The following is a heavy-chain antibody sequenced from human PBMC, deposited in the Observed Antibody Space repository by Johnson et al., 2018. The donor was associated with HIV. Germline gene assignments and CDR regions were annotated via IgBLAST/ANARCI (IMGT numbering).Heavy chain of an antibody. V-gene: IGHV3-9*01. CDR1: GFTFSSYA. Sequence: VQLVESGGGLVQPGGSLRLSCAASGFTFSSYAMHWVRQAPGKGLEWVSGISWNSGSIGYADSVKGRFTISRDNAKNSLYLQMNSLRAEDTAVYYCAAVDTVMVTGAFDIWGQGTMVTVSS. CDR3: AAVDTVMVTGAFDI. D-gene: IGHD5-18*01. J-gene: IGHJ3*02. CDR2: ISWNSGSI.